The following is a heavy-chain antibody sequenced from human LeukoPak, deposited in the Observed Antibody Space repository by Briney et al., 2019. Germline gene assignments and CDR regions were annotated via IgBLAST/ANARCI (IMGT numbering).Heavy chain of an antibody. Sequence: AGGSLRLSCAASGFTFSSYAMSWVRQAPGKGLEWASAISGSGGSTYYADSVKGRFTISRDNSKNTLYLQMNSLRAEDTAVYYCAKDRTELRFLEWLLAYYFDYWGQGTLVTVSS. V-gene: IGHV3-23*01. CDR2: ISGSGGST. CDR1: GFTFSSYA. J-gene: IGHJ4*02. D-gene: IGHD3-3*01. CDR3: AKDRTELRFLEWLLAYYFDY.